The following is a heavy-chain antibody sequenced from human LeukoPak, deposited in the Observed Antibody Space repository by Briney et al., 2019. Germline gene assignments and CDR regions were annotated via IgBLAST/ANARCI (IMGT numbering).Heavy chain of an antibody. CDR1: GFTFSSYW. V-gene: IGHV3-7*04. CDR3: ARGGYTIIQPFDY. CDR2: IKQDGSEK. Sequence: GGSPRLSCAASGFTFSSYWMSWVRQAPGKGLEWVANIKQDGSEKYYVDSVKGRFTISRDNAKNSLYLQMNSLRAEDTAVYYCARGGYTIIQPFDYWGQGTLVTVSS. D-gene: IGHD6-25*01. J-gene: IGHJ4*02.